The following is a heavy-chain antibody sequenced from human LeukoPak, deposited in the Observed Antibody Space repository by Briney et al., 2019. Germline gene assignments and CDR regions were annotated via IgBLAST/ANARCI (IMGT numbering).Heavy chain of an antibody. Sequence: SETLSLTCAVYGGSISSYYWSWIRQPAGKGLEWIGRIYTSGSTNYNPSLKSRVTMSVDTSKNQFSLKLSSVTAADTAVYYCASSREGVPTYVWGSYRPQYYFDYWGQGTLVTVSS. J-gene: IGHJ4*02. CDR1: GGSISSYY. D-gene: IGHD3-16*02. V-gene: IGHV4-59*10. CDR2: IYTSGST. CDR3: ASSREGVPTYVWGSYRPQYYFDY.